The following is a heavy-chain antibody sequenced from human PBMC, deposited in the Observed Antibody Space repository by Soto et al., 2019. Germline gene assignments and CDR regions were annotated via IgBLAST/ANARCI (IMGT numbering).Heavy chain of an antibody. CDR2: ISYDGSNK. CDR3: ARVERLGKRWLRLPWVDP. J-gene: IGHJ5*02. V-gene: IGHV3-30-3*01. D-gene: IGHD5-12*01. Sequence: QVQLVESGGGVVQPGRSLRLSCAASGFTFSSYAMHWVRQAPGKGLEWVAVISYDGSNKYYADSVKGRFTISRDNSKNTLYLQMNRLRAEDPAVYYCARVERLGKRWLRLPWVDPWGQGTLVTVSS. CDR1: GFTFSSYA.